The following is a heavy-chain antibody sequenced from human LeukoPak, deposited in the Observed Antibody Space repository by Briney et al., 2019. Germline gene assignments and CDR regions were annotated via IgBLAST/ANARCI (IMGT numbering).Heavy chain of an antibody. J-gene: IGHJ4*02. CDR1: GYTFTGYY. D-gene: IGHD4-17*01. V-gene: IGHV1-2*02. CDR3: ARDIVPNYGDSYLDY. CDR2: INPNSGGT. Sequence: GASVKVSCKASGYTFTGYYMHWVRQAPGQGLEWMGWINPNSGGTNYAQKFQGRVTMTRDTSISTAYMELSRLRSDDTAVYYCARDIVPNYGDSYLDYWGQGTLVTVSS.